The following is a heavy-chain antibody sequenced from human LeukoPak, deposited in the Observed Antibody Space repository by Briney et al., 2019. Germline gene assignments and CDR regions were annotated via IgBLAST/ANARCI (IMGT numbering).Heavy chain of an antibody. CDR2: INPNSGGT. CDR3: ARDFGYSSSSTNYYYYYMDV. J-gene: IGHJ6*03. V-gene: IGHV1-2*02. Sequence: GASVKVSCKASGYTFTGYYMHWVRQAPGQGLEWMGWINPNSGGTNYAQKFQGRVTMTRDTSISTAYMELSRLRSDDTAVYYCARDFGYSSSSTNYYYYYMDVWGKGTTVTVSS. CDR1: GYTFTGYY. D-gene: IGHD6-6*01.